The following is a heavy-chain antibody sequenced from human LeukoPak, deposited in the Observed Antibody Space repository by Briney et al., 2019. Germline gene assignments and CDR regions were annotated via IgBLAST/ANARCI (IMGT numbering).Heavy chain of an antibody. CDR1: GFTFSSYA. Sequence: PGGSLRLSCAASGFTFSSYAMSWVRQAPGRGLEWVSGINWNGGSTGYADSVKGRFTISRDNAKNSLYLQMNSLRAEDTALYYCARTAVDTAMAKLYYYYYMDVGGKGTTVTVSS. D-gene: IGHD5-18*01. CDR3: ARTAVDTAMAKLYYYYYMDV. CDR2: INWNGGST. V-gene: IGHV3-20*04. J-gene: IGHJ6*03.